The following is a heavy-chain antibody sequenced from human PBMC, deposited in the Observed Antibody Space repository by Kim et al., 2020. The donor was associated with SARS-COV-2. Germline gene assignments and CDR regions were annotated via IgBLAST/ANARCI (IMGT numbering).Heavy chain of an antibody. J-gene: IGHJ4*02. Sequence: GGSLRLSCVASGFTFSSYEMNWVRQAPGKGLEWVSYISSTGSTMYYADSVKGRFTISRDNAKNSLFLQMHSLRAEDTGVYYCGPGYYYGSGSPTPDWGQGTLVTVSA. V-gene: IGHV3-48*03. CDR1: GFTFSSYE. D-gene: IGHD3-10*01. CDR3: GPGYYYGSGSPTPD. CDR2: ISSTGSTM.